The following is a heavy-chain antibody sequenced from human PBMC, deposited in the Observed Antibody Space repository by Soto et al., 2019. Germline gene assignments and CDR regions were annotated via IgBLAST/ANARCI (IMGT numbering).Heavy chain of an antibody. V-gene: IGHV3-23*01. D-gene: IGHD5-18*01. CDR1: GFTFSSYA. CDR3: AKVGIQLWLSFDY. CDR2: ISGSGGST. J-gene: IGHJ4*02. Sequence: GGSLRLSCAASGFTFSSYAMSWVRQAPGKGLEWVSAISGSGGSTYYADSVKGRFTISRDNSKNTLYLQMNSLRAEDTAAYYCAKVGIQLWLSFDYWGEGTLVTVST.